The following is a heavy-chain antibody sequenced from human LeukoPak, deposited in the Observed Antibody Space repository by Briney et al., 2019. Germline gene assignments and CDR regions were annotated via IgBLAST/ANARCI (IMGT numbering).Heavy chain of an antibody. V-gene: IGHV3-23*01. CDR1: GFTFSSYA. Sequence: PGGSLRLCCAASGFTFSSYAMSWVRQAPGTGLVWVSAISDSGRSTYYADSVKGRFTISRDNSRNTLFLQMNSLRAEDTAVYYCAKRGMTTIKEGSDYWGQGILVTVSP. J-gene: IGHJ4*02. CDR3: AKRGMTTIKEGSDY. D-gene: IGHD5-24*01. CDR2: ISDSGRST.